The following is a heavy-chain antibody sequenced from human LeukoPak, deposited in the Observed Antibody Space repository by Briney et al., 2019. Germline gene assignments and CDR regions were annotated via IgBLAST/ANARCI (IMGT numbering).Heavy chain of an antibody. Sequence: GGSLRLSCSASGFTYTDYSMSWVRQVPGKGLEWVSGLGRTGEYKYYADSVKGRFTISRDNSNDMVFLQMNSLRAEDTAIYYSVKDRPCGTCKPMDAWGQGTTV. CDR3: VKDRPCGTCKPMDA. D-gene: IGHD2-21*01. CDR1: GFTYTDYS. J-gene: IGHJ6*02. CDR2: LGRTGEYK. V-gene: IGHV3-23*01.